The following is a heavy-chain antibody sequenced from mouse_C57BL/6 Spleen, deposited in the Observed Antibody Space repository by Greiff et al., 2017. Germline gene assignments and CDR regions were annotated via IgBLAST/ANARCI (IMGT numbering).Heavy chain of an antibody. CDR2: IHPSDSDT. D-gene: IGHD1-1*01. CDR1: GYTFTSYW. Sequence: VQLQQPGAELVKPGASVKVSCKASGYTFTSYWMHWVKQRPGQGLEWIGMIHPSDSDTNYNQKFKGKATLTVDKSSSTAYMQLSSLTSEDSAVYYCAIGTVVEDWYFDVWGTGTTVAVSS. CDR3: AIGTVVEDWYFDV. V-gene: IGHV1-74*01. J-gene: IGHJ1*03.